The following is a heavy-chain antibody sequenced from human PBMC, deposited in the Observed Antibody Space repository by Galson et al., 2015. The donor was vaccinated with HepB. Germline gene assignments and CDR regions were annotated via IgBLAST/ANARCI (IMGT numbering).Heavy chain of an antibody. D-gene: IGHD3-22*01. V-gene: IGHV3-11*01. Sequence: SLRLSCAASGFTFSDYYMSWIRQAPGKGLEWVSYISSSGSTIYYADSAKGRFTISRDNAKNSLYLQMNSLRAEDTAVYYCARGVNGYDSSPFDAFDIWGQGTMVTVSP. CDR1: GFTFSDYY. CDR2: ISSSGSTI. J-gene: IGHJ3*02. CDR3: ARGVNGYDSSPFDAFDI.